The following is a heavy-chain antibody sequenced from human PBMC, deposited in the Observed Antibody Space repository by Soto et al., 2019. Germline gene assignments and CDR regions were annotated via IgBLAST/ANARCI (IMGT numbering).Heavy chain of an antibody. Sequence: SETLSLTCAVSGGSISSGGYSWSWIRQPPGKGLEWIGEINHSGSTNYNPSLKSRVTISVDTSKNQFSLKLSSVTAADTAVYYCARGGVEQQLAKIDYWGQGTLVTVSS. J-gene: IGHJ4*02. D-gene: IGHD6-13*01. V-gene: IGHV4-34*01. CDR3: ARGGVEQQLAKIDY. CDR2: INHSGST. CDR1: GGSISSGGYS.